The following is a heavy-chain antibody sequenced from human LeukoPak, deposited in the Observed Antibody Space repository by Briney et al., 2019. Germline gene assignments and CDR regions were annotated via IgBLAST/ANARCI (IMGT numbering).Heavy chain of an antibody. CDR1: GFTFSNYA. V-gene: IGHV3-30-3*01. J-gene: IGHJ4*02. D-gene: IGHD1-26*01. CDR3: ARDSSGSLEY. CDR2: ISYDGSNK. Sequence: GGSLRLSCAASGFTFSNYAMHWVRQAPGKALEWVAVISYDGSNKYYIDSVKGRFTISRDNSKNTLYLQMNSLRAEDTAVYYCARDSSGSLEYWGQGTLVTVSS.